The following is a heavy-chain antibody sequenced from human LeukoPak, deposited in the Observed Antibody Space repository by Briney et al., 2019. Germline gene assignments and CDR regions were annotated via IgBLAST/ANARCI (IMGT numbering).Heavy chain of an antibody. CDR1: GGTFSSYA. CDR3: AREASYYYDSSGYYFDAFDI. D-gene: IGHD3-22*01. V-gene: IGHV1-69*04. J-gene: IGHJ3*02. CDR2: IIPILGIA. Sequence: SVKVSCKASGGTFSSYAISWVRQAPGQGLEWMGRIIPILGIANYAQKFQGRVTITADKSTSTAYMELSSLRSEDTAVYYCAREASYYYDSSGYYFDAFDIWGQGTMVTVSS.